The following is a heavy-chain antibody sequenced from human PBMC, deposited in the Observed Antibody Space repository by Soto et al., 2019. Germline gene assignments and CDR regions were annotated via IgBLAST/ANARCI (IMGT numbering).Heavy chain of an antibody. CDR3: ARAPAMAYYFDY. CDR2: IIPIFGTA. Sequence: GASVKVSCKASGGTFSSYAISWVRQAPGQGLEWMGGIIPIFGTANYAQKFQGRVTITADESTSTAYMELSSLRSEDTAVYYCARAPAMAYYFDYWGQGXLVTVYS. V-gene: IGHV1-69*13. CDR1: GGTFSSYA. D-gene: IGHD5-18*01. J-gene: IGHJ4*02.